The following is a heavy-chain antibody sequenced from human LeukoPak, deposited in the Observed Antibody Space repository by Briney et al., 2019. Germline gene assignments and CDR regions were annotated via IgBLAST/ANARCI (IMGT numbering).Heavy chain of an antibody. Sequence: PGRSLRLSCAASGFTFSSYGMHWVRQAPGKGLEWVAVISYDGSNKYYADSVKGRFTISRDNSKNTLYLQMNSLRAEDTAVYYCARDHFDSGSFGHAFDFWGQGTMVTVSS. D-gene: IGHD3-10*01. J-gene: IGHJ3*01. CDR2: ISYDGSNK. V-gene: IGHV3-30*03. CDR3: ARDHFDSGSFGHAFDF. CDR1: GFTFSSYG.